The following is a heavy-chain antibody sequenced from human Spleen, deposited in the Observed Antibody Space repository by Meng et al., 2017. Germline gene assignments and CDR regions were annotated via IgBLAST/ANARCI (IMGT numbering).Heavy chain of an antibody. J-gene: IGHJ6*02. D-gene: IGHD6-13*01. Sequence: SETLSLTCTVSGGSISSYYWSWIRQPPGKGLEWIGYIYYSGSTNYNPSLKSRVTISVDTSKNQFSLKLSSVTAADTAVYYCARDYPFQQLGYYYYGMDVWGQGTTVTVSS. CDR3: ARDYPFQQLGYYYYGMDV. CDR2: IYYSGST. V-gene: IGHV4-59*12. CDR1: GGSISSYY.